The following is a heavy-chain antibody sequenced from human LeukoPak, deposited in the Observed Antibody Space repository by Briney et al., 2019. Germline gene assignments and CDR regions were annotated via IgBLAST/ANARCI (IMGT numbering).Heavy chain of an antibody. V-gene: IGHV3-66*02. Sequence: GGSLRLSCAASGFTVSSKYMSWVRQAPGKGLEWVSVIYSGGNTWYADSVKGRFTNSRDNSKNTAYLQMNSLRPEDTAMYYCASATYCAGDCYAFFDFWGQGALVTVSS. CDR3: ASATYCAGDCYAFFDF. J-gene: IGHJ4*02. D-gene: IGHD2-21*02. CDR2: IYSGGNT. CDR1: GFTVSSKY.